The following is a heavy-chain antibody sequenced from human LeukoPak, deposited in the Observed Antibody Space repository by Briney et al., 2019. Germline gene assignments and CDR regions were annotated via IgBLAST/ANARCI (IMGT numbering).Heavy chain of an antibody. CDR2: IIPIFGTA. J-gene: IGHJ4*02. CDR3: ARERDVDTAMVFDY. Sequence: ASVKVSCKASGGTFSSYAISWVRQAPGQGLEWMGGIIPIFGTANYAQKFQGRVTITADESTSTAYMELSSLRSEDTAVYYCARERDVDTAMVFDYWGQGTLVTVSS. V-gene: IGHV1-69*13. D-gene: IGHD5-18*01. CDR1: GGTFSSYA.